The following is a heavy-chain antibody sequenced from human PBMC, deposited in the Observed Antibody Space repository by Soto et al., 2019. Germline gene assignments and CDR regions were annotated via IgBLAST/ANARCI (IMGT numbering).Heavy chain of an antibody. J-gene: IGHJ3*01. V-gene: IGHV3-23*01. CDR2: MSGSGVTT. Sequence: DVQLLESGGGLVQPGGSLRLSCAASGFTFSSYAMSWVRQAPGKGLEWVSTMSGSGVTTYHADSAKGRLTISRDNSKNALYLQMSSLRADDTAVYYCAKDKGTLSAFDVWGQGTMVTVSS. CDR3: AKDKGTLSAFDV. CDR1: GFTFSSYA. D-gene: IGHD1-1*01.